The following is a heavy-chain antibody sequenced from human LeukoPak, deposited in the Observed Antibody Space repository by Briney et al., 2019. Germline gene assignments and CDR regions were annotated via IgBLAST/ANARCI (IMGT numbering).Heavy chain of an antibody. CDR1: GFTFSSYE. J-gene: IGHJ4*02. V-gene: IGHV3-48*03. CDR2: ISSSGYSI. CDR3: AKDPHAANFRYYFEY. D-gene: IGHD2-15*01. Sequence: GGSLRLSCAASGFTFSSYEMNWVRQAPGKGLEWVSCISSSGYSIYYADSVKGRFTISRDNSKNTLYLQMSSLRAEDTAVYYCAKDPHAANFRYYFEYWGQGTPLTVSS.